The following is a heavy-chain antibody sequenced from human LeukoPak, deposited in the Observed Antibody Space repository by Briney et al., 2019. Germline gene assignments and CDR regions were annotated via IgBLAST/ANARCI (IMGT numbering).Heavy chain of an antibody. J-gene: IGHJ5*02. V-gene: IGHV4-39*07. CDR3: AREHPDDYDYNWFDP. CDR1: GGSISTNMYY. D-gene: IGHD5-24*01. Sequence: SETLSLTCTVSGGSISTNMYYWGWIRQPPGKGLEWIATIYYSGSTYYNPSLKSRVTISVDTSKHQFSLKLNSVTAADTAVYYSAREHPDDYDYNWFDPWGQGTLVTVSS. CDR2: IYYSGST.